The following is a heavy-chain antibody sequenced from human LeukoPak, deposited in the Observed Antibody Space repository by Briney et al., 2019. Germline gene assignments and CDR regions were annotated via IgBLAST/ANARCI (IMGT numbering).Heavy chain of an antibody. V-gene: IGHV3-23*01. D-gene: IGHD2-15*01. CDR3: AKQLGYCSDGSCYFPY. CDR1: GFTVSSNY. CDR2: ISNNGGYT. J-gene: IGHJ4*02. Sequence: GGSLRLSCAASGFTVSSNYMSWVRQAPGKGLEWVSAISNNGGYTYYADSVQARFTISRDNSKSTLCLQMNSLRAEDTAVYYCAKQLGYCSDGSCYFPYWGQGTLVTVSS.